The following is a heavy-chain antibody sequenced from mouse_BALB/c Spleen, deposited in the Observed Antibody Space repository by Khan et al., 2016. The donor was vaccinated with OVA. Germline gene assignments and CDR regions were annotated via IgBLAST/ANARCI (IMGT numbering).Heavy chain of an antibody. J-gene: IGHJ2*01. V-gene: IGHV5-6-5*01. CDR2: ISSGGST. Sequence: EVQLQESGGDLVKPGGSLKLSCAASGFTFSSYVMSWVHQTPEKRLEWVASISSGGSTYYPDSVKGRFTISRDNARNILYLQMSSLRSEDTAMYYCAREAYRYDEYYFDYWGQGTTLTVSS. CDR3: AREAYRYDEYYFDY. CDR1: GFTFSSYV. D-gene: IGHD2-14*01.